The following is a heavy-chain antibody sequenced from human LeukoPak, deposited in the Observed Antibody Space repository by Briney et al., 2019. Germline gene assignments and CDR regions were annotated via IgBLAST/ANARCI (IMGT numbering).Heavy chain of an antibody. J-gene: IGHJ4*02. CDR3: TRDVNFDY. D-gene: IGHD2/OR15-2a*01. V-gene: IGHV3-66*01. CDR2: IYSGGST. CDR1: GFTVSTNY. Sequence: GGSLRHSCVASGFTVSTNYMSWVRQAPGKGLEWVSVIYSGGSTYYADSVKGRFTISRDNSKNTLYLQMNSLRAEDTAVYYCTRDVNFDYWGQGTLVTVSS.